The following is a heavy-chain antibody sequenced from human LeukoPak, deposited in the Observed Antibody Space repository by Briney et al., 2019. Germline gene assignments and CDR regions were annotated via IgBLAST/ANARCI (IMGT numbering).Heavy chain of an antibody. Sequence: PGGSLRLSCAASGFTFSSYWMHWVRQAPGKGLVWVSRINTDGSSTSYADSVKGRFTISRDNAKNTLYLQMNSLRAEDTAVYYCARDRQSYNWFDPWGQGTLVTVSS. CDR2: INTDGSST. V-gene: IGHV3-74*01. D-gene: IGHD4-11*01. CDR3: ARDRQSYNWFDP. J-gene: IGHJ5*02. CDR1: GFTFSSYW.